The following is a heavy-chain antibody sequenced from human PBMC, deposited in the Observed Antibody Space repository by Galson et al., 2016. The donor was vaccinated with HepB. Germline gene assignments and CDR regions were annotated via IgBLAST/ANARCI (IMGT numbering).Heavy chain of an antibody. CDR2: INPSGGTT. CDR3: VRVKAAAWGSYGMDV. J-gene: IGHJ6*02. D-gene: IGHD6-13*01. Sequence: SVKVSCKASGSTFSSYYIHWVRQAPGQGLEWMGLINPSGGTTSYAQKFQGRVTMTRVTSTSTVYMELGSLRLEDTAVYYCVRVKAAAWGSYGMDVWGQGTTVTVSS. V-gene: IGHV1-46*01. CDR1: GSTFSSYY.